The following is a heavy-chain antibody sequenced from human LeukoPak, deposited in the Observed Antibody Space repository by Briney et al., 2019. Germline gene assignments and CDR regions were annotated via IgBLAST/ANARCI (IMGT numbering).Heavy chain of an antibody. J-gene: IGHJ4*02. V-gene: IGHV3-11*04. CDR1: GFTFSDYY. D-gene: IGHD3-22*01. CDR2: ISSSGSTI. Sequence: PGGSLRLSCAASGFTFSDYYMSWVRQAPGKGLEWVSYISSSGSTIYYADSVKGRFTISRDNAKNSLYLQMNSLRAEDTAVYYCARSLYDYYDSSGRVFDYWGQGTLVTVSS. CDR3: ARSLYDYYDSSGRVFDY.